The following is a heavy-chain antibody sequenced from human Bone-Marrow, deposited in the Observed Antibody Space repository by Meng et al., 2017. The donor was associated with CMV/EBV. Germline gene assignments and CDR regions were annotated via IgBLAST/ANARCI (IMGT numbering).Heavy chain of an antibody. CDR2: INPSGGST. CDR1: GYTFTSYY. Sequence: ASVKVSCKASGYTFTSYYMHWVRQAPGQGLEWMGIINPSGGSTSYAQKFQGRVTMTRDTSTSTVYMELSSLRSEDTAVYYCAREASCSSTSCYTMVYFDYWGQGTLVTVSS. J-gene: IGHJ4*02. D-gene: IGHD2-2*02. V-gene: IGHV1-46*01. CDR3: AREASCSSTSCYTMVYFDY.